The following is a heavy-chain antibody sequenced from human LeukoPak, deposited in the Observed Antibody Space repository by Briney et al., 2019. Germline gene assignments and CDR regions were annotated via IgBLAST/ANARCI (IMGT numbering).Heavy chain of an antibody. D-gene: IGHD4-17*01. J-gene: IGHJ4*02. CDR2: IYHRGST. Sequence: SETLSLTCAVSGGSISSGGYSWSWIRQPPGKGLGWSGSIYHRGSTYYNPSIKRRVTISVDRSKNQFSLKLSSVTAADTAVYYCARDSVTIGGGFDYWGQGTLVTVCS. CDR1: GGSISSGGYS. CDR3: ARDSVTIGGGFDY. V-gene: IGHV4-30-2*01.